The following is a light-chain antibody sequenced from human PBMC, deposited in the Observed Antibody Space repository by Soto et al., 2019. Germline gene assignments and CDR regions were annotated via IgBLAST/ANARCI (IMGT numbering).Light chain of an antibody. CDR3: LQHKSYSWT. CDR1: QVISTE. CDR2: AAS. J-gene: IGKJ1*01. V-gene: IGKV1-17*01. Sequence: TPSPAYLAATVRSTGTNACWASQVISTELVWYQQQPGKAPKPLIYAASILESEVTSRFSASGSGTEFTLTISSLQPEDFATYYCLQHKSYSWTFGQGTKVDIK.